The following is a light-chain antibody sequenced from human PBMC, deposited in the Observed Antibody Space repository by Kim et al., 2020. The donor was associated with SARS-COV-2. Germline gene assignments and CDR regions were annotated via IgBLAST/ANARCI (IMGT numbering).Light chain of an antibody. J-gene: IGKJ4*01. Sequence: SPGERATLSCMASQSVSSNVAWYQQKPGQAPRLLIYGASTRATGIPARFSGSGSGTEFTLTISSLQSEDFAVYYCQQYNNWPPLTFGGGTKVDIK. CDR2: GAS. V-gene: IGKV3-15*01. CDR3: QQYNNWPPLT. CDR1: QSVSSN.